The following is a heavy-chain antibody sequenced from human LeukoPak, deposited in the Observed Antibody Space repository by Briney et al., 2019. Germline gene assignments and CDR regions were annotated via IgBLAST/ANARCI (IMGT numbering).Heavy chain of an antibody. J-gene: IGHJ4*02. Sequence: PGGSLRLSCAASGFTFSSYAMHWVRQAPGKGLEWVAVISYDGSNKYYADSVKGRFTISRDNSKNTLYLQMNSLRAEDTAVYYCARDLGYYSGGSCYQNYWGQGTLVTVSS. CDR3: ARDLGYYSGGSCYQNY. CDR1: GFTFSSYA. CDR2: ISYDGSNK. V-gene: IGHV3-30-3*01. D-gene: IGHD2-15*01.